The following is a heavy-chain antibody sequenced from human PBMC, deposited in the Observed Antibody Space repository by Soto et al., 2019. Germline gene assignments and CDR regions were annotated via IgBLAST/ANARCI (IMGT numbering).Heavy chain of an antibody. V-gene: IGHV1-18*01. Sequence: ASVKVSCKASGYTFTSYGISWVRQAPGQGLEWMGWISAYNSNANYAQKLQGRVTMTTDTSTSTAYMELRSLRSDDTAVYYCARDAHPAAIASTFFDYWGQGTLVTVSS. CDR3: ARDAHPAAIASTFFDY. CDR2: ISAYNSNA. D-gene: IGHD2-2*01. CDR1: GYTFTSYG. J-gene: IGHJ4*02.